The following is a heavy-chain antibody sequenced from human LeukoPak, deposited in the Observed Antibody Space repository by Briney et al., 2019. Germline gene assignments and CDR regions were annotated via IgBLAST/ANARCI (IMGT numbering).Heavy chain of an antibody. CDR2: INPNSGGT. CDR3: ARAERERFSGFDP. Sequence: GSSVKVSCKASGGTFSSYAISWVRQAPGQGLEWMGWINPNSGGTNYAQKFQGRVTMTRDTSISTAYMELSRLRSDDTAVYYCARAERERFSGFDPWGQGTLVTVSS. CDR1: GGTFSSYA. V-gene: IGHV1-2*02. D-gene: IGHD1-1*01. J-gene: IGHJ5*02.